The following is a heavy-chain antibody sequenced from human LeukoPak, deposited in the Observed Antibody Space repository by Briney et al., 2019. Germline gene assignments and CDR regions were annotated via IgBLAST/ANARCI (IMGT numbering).Heavy chain of an antibody. Sequence: GSLRLSCAASGFTFSSYAMSCVRQAPGKGLEWVSAISGSGGSTYYADSVKGRFTISRDNSKNTLYLQMNSLRAEDTAVYYCAKPRNRITGATETGDYWGQGTLVTVSS. J-gene: IGHJ4*02. CDR3: AKPRNRITGATETGDY. V-gene: IGHV3-23*01. D-gene: IGHD1-7*01. CDR1: GFTFSSYA. CDR2: ISGSGGST.